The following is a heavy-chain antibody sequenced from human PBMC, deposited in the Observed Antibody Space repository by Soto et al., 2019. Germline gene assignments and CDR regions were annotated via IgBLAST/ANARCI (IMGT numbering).Heavy chain of an antibody. CDR2: MNPNSGNT. V-gene: IGHV1-8*01. Sequence: ASVKVSCKASGYTFTSYDINWVRQATGQGLEWMGWMNPNSGNTGYAQKFQGRVTMTRNTSISTAYMELSSLRSEDTAVYYCLGDTSYYYGMDVWGQGTTVTVS. D-gene: IGHD2-21*02. J-gene: IGHJ6*02. CDR1: GYTFTSYD. CDR3: LGDTSYYYGMDV.